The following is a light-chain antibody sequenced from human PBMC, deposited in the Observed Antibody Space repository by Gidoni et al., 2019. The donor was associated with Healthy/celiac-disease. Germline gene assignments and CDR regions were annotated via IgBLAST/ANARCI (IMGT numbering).Light chain of an antibody. CDR3: QQYNSYPRT. Sequence: DLQMTQSPSTLSASVGDRVTITCRASPSISSWLAWYQQKPGKAPKLLIYKASSLESGVPSRFSGSGSGTEFTLTISSLQPDDFATYYCQQYNSYPRTFXXXTKVEIK. J-gene: IGKJ1*01. CDR1: PSISSW. V-gene: IGKV1-5*03. CDR2: KAS.